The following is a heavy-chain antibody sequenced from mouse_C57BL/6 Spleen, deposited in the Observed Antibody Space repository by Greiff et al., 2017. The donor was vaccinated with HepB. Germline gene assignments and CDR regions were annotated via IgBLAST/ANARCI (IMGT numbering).Heavy chain of an antibody. Sequence: EVHLVESGGGLVKPGGSLKLSCAASGFTFSSYAMSWVRQTPEKRLEWVATISDGGSYTYYPDNVKGRFTISRDNAKNNLYLQMSHLKSEDTAMYYCARGWDGYYLEGFAYWGQGTLVTVSA. CDR1: GFTFSSYA. V-gene: IGHV5-4*01. CDR3: ARGWDGYYLEGFAY. J-gene: IGHJ3*01. D-gene: IGHD2-3*01. CDR2: ISDGGSYT.